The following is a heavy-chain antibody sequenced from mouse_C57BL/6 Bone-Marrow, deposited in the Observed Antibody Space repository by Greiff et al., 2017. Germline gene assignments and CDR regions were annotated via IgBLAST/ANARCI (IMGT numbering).Heavy chain of an antibody. J-gene: IGHJ4*01. V-gene: IGHV1-26*01. D-gene: IGHD2-10*02. CDR1: GYTFTDYY. Sequence: VQLQQSGPELVKPGASVKISCKASGYTFTDYYMNWVKQSHGKSLEWIGDINPNNGGTSYNQKFKGKATLTVDKSSSTAYMELRSLTSEDSAVYYCARDAYGNYYYAMDYWGQGTSVTVSS. CDR3: ARDAYGNYYYAMDY. CDR2: INPNNGGT.